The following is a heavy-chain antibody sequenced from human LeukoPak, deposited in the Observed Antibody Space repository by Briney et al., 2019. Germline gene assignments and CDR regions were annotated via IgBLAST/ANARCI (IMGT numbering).Heavy chain of an antibody. J-gene: IGHJ4*02. Sequence: GGSLRLSCAAPGFTFRDYGMAWVRQAPGKGLEWVSTISGDGRNTHYADSVRGGFAISRDNSKNTFYLEMNSPATGDTAVYFCTKDAPPRGAPPTMFDSWGQGTQVTVSS. D-gene: IGHD2-15*01. CDR2: ISGDGRNT. CDR3: TKDAPPRGAPPTMFDS. V-gene: IGHV3-23*01. CDR1: GFTFRDYG.